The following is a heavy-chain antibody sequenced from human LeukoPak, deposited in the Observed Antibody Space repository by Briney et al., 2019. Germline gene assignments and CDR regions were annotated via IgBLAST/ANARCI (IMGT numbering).Heavy chain of an antibody. CDR1: GGSISTTSYY. V-gene: IGHV4-39*01. J-gene: IGHJ3*02. D-gene: IGHD3-16*01. CDR2: IYYSGST. Sequence: PSETLSLTCTVSGGSISTTSYYWGWIRQPPGRGLEWIGNIYYSGSTYYNPSLKSRVTISVGRSKTQFSLKVTSVTAADTAVYYCARRRSAYYGAFDIWGQGRMVTVSS. CDR3: ARRRSAYYGAFDI.